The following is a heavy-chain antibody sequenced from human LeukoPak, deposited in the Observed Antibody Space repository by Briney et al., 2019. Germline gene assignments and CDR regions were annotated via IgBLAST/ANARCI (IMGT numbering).Heavy chain of an antibody. V-gene: IGHV4-39*01. D-gene: IGHD3-3*01. CDR3: ARAVVLRFLEWLPHYFDY. J-gene: IGHJ4*02. CDR2: IYYSGST. CDR1: GGSISSSSYY. Sequence: SETLSLTCTASGGSISSSSYYWGWIRHPPGKGLEWIGSIYYSGSTYYNPSLKSRVTISVDTSKNQFSLKLSSVTAADTAVYYCARAVVLRFLEWLPHYFDYWGQGTLVTVSS.